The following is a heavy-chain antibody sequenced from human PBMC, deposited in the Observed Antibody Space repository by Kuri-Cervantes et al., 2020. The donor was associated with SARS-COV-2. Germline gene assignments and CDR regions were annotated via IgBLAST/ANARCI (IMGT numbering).Heavy chain of an antibody. V-gene: IGHV1-2*02. CDR1: GYTFTDYY. J-gene: IGHJ5*02. CDR3: ARDGAAGTTYNWFDP. Sequence: ASVKVSCKASGYTFTDYYMHWVRQAPGQGLEWMGVDGMSANSGGTNYAQKFQGRVTMTRDTSISIAYMELSRLRSDDTAVYYCARDGAAGTTYNWFDPWGQGTLVTVSS. D-gene: IGHD1-7*01. CDR2: MSANSGGT.